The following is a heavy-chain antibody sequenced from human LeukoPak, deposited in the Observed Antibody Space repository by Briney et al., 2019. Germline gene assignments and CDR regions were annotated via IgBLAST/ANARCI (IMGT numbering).Heavy chain of an antibody. J-gene: IGHJ6*03. CDR2: ISSNGGST. D-gene: IGHD3-3*01. Sequence: GGSLRLSCAASGFTFSSYAMHWVRQAPGKGLEYVSAISSNGGSTYYANSVKGRFTISRDNSKNTLYIQMGSLRAEDMAVYYCARLNYDFWSGYHSNYYMDVWGKGTTVTVSS. CDR3: ARLNYDFWSGYHSNYYMDV. V-gene: IGHV3-64*01. CDR1: GFTFSSYA.